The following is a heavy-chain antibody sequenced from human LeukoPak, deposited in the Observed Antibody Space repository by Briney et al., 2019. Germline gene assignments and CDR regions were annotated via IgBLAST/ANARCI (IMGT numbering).Heavy chain of an antibody. V-gene: IGHV4-34*01. CDR2: INHSGST. Sequence: SETLSLTCAVYGGSFSGYYWSWIRQPPGKGLEWIGEINHSGSTNYNPSLKSRVTISVDTSKNQFSLKLSSVTAADTAVYYCARARGYSYAQTYYYYYGMDVWGQGTTVTVSS. CDR3: ARARGYSYAQTYYYYYGMDV. J-gene: IGHJ6*02. D-gene: IGHD5-18*01. CDR1: GGSFSGYY.